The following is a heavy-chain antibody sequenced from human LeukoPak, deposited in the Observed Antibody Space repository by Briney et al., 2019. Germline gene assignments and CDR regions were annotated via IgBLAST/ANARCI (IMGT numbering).Heavy chain of an antibody. Sequence: SVKVSCKASGGTFSSYAISWVRQTPGQGLEWMGRIIPIFGIANYAQKFQGRVTITADKSTSTAYMELSSLRSEDTAVYYCASDGYSGSYRGSYYWGQGTLVTVSS. D-gene: IGHD1-26*01. CDR2: IIPIFGIA. V-gene: IGHV1-69*04. CDR3: ASDGYSGSYRGSYY. J-gene: IGHJ4*02. CDR1: GGTFSSYA.